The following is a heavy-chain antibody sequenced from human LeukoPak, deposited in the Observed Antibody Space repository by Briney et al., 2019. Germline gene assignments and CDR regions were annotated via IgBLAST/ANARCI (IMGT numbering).Heavy chain of an antibody. D-gene: IGHD2-21*01. V-gene: IGHV4-59*11. CDR3: AGYSGDGDGFPYWFDP. J-gene: IGHJ5*02. Sequence: SETLSLTCNVSGASISSHYWSWFRHSPGRGLGWIGFFYNSGSFNYNPSFKSRVAMSTDTSKNQFSLTLSSVTAADTALYYCAGYSGDGDGFPYWFDPWGQGTLVTVSS. CDR1: GASISSHY. CDR2: FYNSGSF.